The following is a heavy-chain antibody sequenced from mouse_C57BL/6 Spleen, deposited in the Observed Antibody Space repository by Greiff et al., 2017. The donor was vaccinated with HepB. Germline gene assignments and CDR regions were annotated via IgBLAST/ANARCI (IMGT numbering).Heavy chain of an antibody. CDR1: GYTFTSYW. J-gene: IGHJ3*01. CDR3: ARTGYYVFAY. Sequence: QVQLQQPGAELVKPGASVKLSCKASGYTFTSYWMHWVKQRPGRGLEWIGRIDPNSGGTKYNEKFKSKATLTVDKPSSTAYMQISSLTSDDSAVYYCARTGYYVFAYWGQGTLVTVSA. D-gene: IGHD2-3*01. V-gene: IGHV1-72*01. CDR2: IDPNSGGT.